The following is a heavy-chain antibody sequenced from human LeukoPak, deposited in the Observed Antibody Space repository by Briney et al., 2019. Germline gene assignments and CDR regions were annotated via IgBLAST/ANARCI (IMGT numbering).Heavy chain of an antibody. J-gene: IGHJ5*02. V-gene: IGHV4-4*07. CDR2: IYPNGNT. Sequence: SETLSLTCAVSGGSISSYSWTWIRQPAGKGLEWVGRIYPNGNTDYNPSLKSRVTMSVDTSNNQFSLNLNSVTAADTAVYYCVGLLAVAGIGWFDPWGQGTLVTVSS. CDR3: VGLLAVAGIGWFDP. D-gene: IGHD6-19*01. CDR1: GGSISSYS.